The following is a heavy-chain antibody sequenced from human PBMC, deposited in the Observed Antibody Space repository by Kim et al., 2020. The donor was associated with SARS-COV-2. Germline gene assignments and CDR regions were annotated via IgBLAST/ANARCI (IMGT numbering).Heavy chain of an antibody. CDR2: ISYDGSNK. CDR1: GFTFSSYA. D-gene: IGHD1-26*01. CDR3: ARAASGRYSSWFDP. J-gene: IGHJ5*02. Sequence: GGFLRLSCAASGFTFSSYAMHWVRQAPGKGLEWVAVISYDGSNKYYADSVKGRFTISRDNSKNTLYLQMNSLRAEDTAVYYYARAASGRYSSWFDPLGPG. V-gene: IGHV3-30-3*01.